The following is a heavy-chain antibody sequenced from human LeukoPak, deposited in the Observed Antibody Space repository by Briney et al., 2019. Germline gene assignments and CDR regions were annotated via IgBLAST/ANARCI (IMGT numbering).Heavy chain of an antibody. J-gene: IGHJ4*02. V-gene: IGHV3-30*03. Sequence: GGSLRLSCAASGFTFDDCALHWARQAPGKGLEWVAIISDDGSSKYYADSVKGRFTISRDNSKNTLYLQMNSLRAEDTAAYYCARDSEGILTGYYRLDYWGQGTLVTVSS. D-gene: IGHD3-9*01. CDR2: ISDDGSSK. CDR3: ARDSEGILTGYYRLDY. CDR1: GFTFDDCA.